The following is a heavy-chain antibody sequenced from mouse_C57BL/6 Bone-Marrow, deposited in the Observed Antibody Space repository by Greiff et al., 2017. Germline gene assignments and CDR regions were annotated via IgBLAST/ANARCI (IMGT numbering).Heavy chain of an antibody. CDR2: ISDGGSYT. CDR1: GFTFSSYA. Sequence: EVKLVESGGGLVKPGGSLKLSCAASGFTFSSYAMSWVRQTPEKRLEWVATISDGGSYTYYPDNVKGRVTISRDNAKNNLYLQMSHLKSEDTAMYYCARHYSTIFDYWGQGTTLPVSS. CDR3: ARHYSTIFDY. D-gene: IGHD2-5*01. V-gene: IGHV5-4*03. J-gene: IGHJ2*01.